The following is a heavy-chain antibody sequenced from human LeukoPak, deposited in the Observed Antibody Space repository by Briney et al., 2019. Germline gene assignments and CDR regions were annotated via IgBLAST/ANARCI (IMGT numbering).Heavy chain of an antibody. CDR2: INHSGST. CDR3: ARPRGYSSGWPYYGMDV. Sequence: SETLSLTCAVYGGSFSGYYWSWIRQPPGKGLEWIGEINHSGSTNYNPSLKSRVTISVDTSKNQFSLKLSSVTAADTAVYYCARPRGYSSGWPYYGMDVWGQGTTVTVSS. J-gene: IGHJ6*02. D-gene: IGHD6-19*01. CDR1: GGSFSGYY. V-gene: IGHV4-34*01.